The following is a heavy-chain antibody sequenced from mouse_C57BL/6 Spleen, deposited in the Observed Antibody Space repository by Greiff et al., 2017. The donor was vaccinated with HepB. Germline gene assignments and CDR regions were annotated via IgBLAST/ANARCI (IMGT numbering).Heavy chain of an antibody. V-gene: IGHV5-4*03. CDR1: GFTFSSYA. J-gene: IGHJ2*01. D-gene: IGHD4-1*01. CDR2: ISDGGSYT. CDR3: ARGGTGAFDY. Sequence: EVNVVESGGGLVKPGGSLKLSCAASGFTFSSYAMSWVRQTPEKRLEWVATISDGGSYTYYPDNVKGRFTISRDNAKNNLYLQMSHLKSEDTAMYYCARGGTGAFDYWGQGTTLTVSS.